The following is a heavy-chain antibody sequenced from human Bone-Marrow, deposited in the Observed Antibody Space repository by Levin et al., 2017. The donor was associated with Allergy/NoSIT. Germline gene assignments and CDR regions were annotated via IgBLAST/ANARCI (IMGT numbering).Heavy chain of an antibody. CDR3: PRALFRSVQGHTSNYNMDV. J-gene: IGHJ6*03. V-gene: IGHV3-21*06. D-gene: IGHD3-10*02. CDR1: GFTFRNYN. CDR2: ISSSSDHV. Sequence: GGSLRLSCAASGFTFRNYNMNWVRQAPGKGLEFVSAISSSSDHVFYADSVRGRFTVSRDNANNVLYLQLNNLRVEDTAVYFCPRALFRSVQGHTSNYNMDVWGKGITVIVS.